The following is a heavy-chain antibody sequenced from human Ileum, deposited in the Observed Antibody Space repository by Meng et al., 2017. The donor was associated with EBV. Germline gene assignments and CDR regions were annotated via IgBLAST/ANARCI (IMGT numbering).Heavy chain of an antibody. V-gene: IGHV4-4*02. CDR2: IYHSGST. CDR1: GDSMTNNNW. Sequence: QVQLGESGPGLVKSSGTLSLTCGVSGDSMTNNNWWTWVRQPPGKGLEWIGEIYHSGSTNYNPSLQSRATISVDMSKKQFSLKLRSVTAADTAVYYCARTGVGLAFDYWGLGTLVTVSS. CDR3: ARTGVGLAFDY. D-gene: IGHD2-8*01. J-gene: IGHJ4*02.